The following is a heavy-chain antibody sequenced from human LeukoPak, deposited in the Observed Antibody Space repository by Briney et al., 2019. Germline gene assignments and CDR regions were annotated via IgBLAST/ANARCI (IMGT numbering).Heavy chain of an antibody. CDR2: ISGSAITT. D-gene: IGHD3-10*01. V-gene: IGHV3-23*01. CDR3: AKDQRFGDLDDY. J-gene: IGHJ4*02. Sequence: QRGGSLRLSCTTSGFTFSNYAMSWVRQAPGEGLEWVSSISGSAITTYYADSVKGQFAISRDNSKNTLYLQMTSLRAEDTAVYYCAKDQRFGDLDDYRGQGTLVTVSS. CDR1: GFTFSNYA.